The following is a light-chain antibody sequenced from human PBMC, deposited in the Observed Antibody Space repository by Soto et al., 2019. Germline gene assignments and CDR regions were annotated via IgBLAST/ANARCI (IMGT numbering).Light chain of an antibody. CDR1: HNIESW. J-gene: IGKJ1*01. Sequence: IQMTQSPSTLSASVGDRVTITCRASHNIESWMAWYQQKPGKAPSLLIFDASTLHSGVPSRFSGSGSGTYFTLTSSSLQPDDFATYCCQQFAISTTFGQGTKVEVK. V-gene: IGKV1-5*01. CDR2: DAS. CDR3: QQFAISTT.